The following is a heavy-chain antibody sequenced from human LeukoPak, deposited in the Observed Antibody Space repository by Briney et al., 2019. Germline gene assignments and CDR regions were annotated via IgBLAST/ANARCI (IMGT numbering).Heavy chain of an antibody. J-gene: IGHJ1*01. CDR2: MSSGGST. Sequence: SETLSLTCTVSGVSIRSGDYYWGWVRQSPGKGLEWIGSMSSGGSTFYNPSLRSRVTIPVDTSNDQFSLRMSYVTAADTAVYYCATGPRPEYFHHWGQGTLVTVSS. CDR1: GVSIRSGDYY. CDR3: ATGPRPEYFHH. V-gene: IGHV4-39*07.